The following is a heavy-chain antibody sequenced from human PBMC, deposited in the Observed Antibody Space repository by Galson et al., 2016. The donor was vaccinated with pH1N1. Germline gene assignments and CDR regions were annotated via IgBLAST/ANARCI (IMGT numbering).Heavy chain of an antibody. CDR2: ISWNSGSI. CDR1: GFTFDDYA. Sequence: SLRLSCAASGFTFDDYAMHWVRQAPGKGLEWVSGISWNSGSIGYADSVKGRFTISRDNAKNSLYLQMNSLRAEDTALYYCAKLVGYNWGYFQHWGQGTLVTVSS. J-gene: IGHJ1*01. V-gene: IGHV3-9*01. CDR3: AKLVGYNWGYFQH. D-gene: IGHD1-1*01.